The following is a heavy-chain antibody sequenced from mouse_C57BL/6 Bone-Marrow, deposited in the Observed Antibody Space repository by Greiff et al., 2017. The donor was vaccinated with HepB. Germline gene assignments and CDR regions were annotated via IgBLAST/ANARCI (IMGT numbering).Heavy chain of an antibody. CDR3: ARPDSSWVAY. J-gene: IGHJ3*01. CDR2: ISNGGGST. V-gene: IGHV5-12*01. CDR1: GFTFSDYY. D-gene: IGHD2-12*01. Sequence: EVHLLESGGGLVQPGGSLKLSCAASGFTFSDYYMYWVRQTPEKRLEWVAYISNGGGSTYYPDTVKGRFTISRDNAKNTLYLQMSRLKSEDTAMYYCARPDSSWVAYWGQGTLVTVSA.